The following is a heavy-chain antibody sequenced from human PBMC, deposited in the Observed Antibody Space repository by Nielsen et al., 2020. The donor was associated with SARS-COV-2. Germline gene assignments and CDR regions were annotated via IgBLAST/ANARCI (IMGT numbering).Heavy chain of an antibody. V-gene: IGHV4-59*08. CDR3: ARHFLEYSSSSGGFDP. D-gene: IGHD6-6*01. CDR2: IYYSGST. Sequence: SETLSLTCTVSSGSISSYYWSWVRQPPGKGLEWIGYIYYSGSTNYNPSLKSRVTISLDTSRNQFSLKLSSVTAADTAVYYCARHFLEYSSSSGGFDPWGQGTLVTVSS. CDR1: SGSISSYY. J-gene: IGHJ5*02.